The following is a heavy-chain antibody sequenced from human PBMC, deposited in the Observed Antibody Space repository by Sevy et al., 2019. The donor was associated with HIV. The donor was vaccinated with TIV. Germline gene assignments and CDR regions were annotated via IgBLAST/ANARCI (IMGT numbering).Heavy chain of an antibody. Sequence: GGSLRLSCAVSGFTVSANYMTWVRQAPGKGLEWVSVIYSDGTTHHADSVKGRFSISRDNSNNTRYLQMKSLRAEDTAVYYCARGKGGYGYGLNYWGQGTLVTVSS. D-gene: IGHD5-18*01. CDR2: IYSDGTT. J-gene: IGHJ4*02. CDR1: GFTVSANY. CDR3: ARGKGGYGYGLNY. V-gene: IGHV3-66*01.